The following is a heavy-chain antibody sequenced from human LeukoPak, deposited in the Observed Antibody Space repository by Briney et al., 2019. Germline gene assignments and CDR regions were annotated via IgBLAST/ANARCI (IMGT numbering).Heavy chain of an antibody. CDR1: GGTFSSYA. CDR3: AREGGYCTNGVCPIDY. Sequence: SVKVSCKASGGTFSSYAISWVRQAPGQGLEWMGGIIPIFGTANYAQKFQGRVTITADESTSTAYMELSSLRSEDTAVYYCAREGGYCTNGVCPIDYWGQGTLVTVSS. D-gene: IGHD2-8*01. CDR2: IIPIFGTA. V-gene: IGHV1-69*13. J-gene: IGHJ4*02.